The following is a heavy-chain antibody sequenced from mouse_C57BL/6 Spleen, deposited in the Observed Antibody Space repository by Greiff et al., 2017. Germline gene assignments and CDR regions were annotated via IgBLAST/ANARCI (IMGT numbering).Heavy chain of an antibody. CDR1: GFTFSSYT. CDR3: ARQDYYGNFWYFDV. D-gene: IGHD2-1*01. CDR2: ISGGGGNT. J-gene: IGHJ1*03. V-gene: IGHV5-9*01. Sequence: DVQLVESGGGLVKPGGSLKLSCAASGFTFSSYTMSWVRQTPEKRLEWVATISGGGGNTYYPDSVKGRFTISRDNAKNTLYLQMSSLRSEDTALYYCARQDYYGNFWYFDVWGTGTTVTVSS.